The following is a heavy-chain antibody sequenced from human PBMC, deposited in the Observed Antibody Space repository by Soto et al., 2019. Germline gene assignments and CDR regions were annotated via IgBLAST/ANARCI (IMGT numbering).Heavy chain of an antibody. CDR2: ISSGSSYI. J-gene: IGHJ5*02. V-gene: IGHV3-21*01. CDR3: ARDLDTSMDGLYYFDP. Sequence: LRLSCVASGFSFSDYTMNWVRQAPGRGRVWISSISSGSSYIHYSDCVKGRFTISRHNEKNSLYLQMNSLRPDDTAFYYCARDLDTSMDGLYYFDPWGQGTLVSVSS. D-gene: IGHD5-18*01. CDR1: GFSFSDYT.